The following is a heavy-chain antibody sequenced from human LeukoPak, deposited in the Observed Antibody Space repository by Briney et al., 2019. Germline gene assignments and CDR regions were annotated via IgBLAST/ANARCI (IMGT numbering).Heavy chain of an antibody. CDR1: GYTFSSYG. D-gene: IGHD4-17*01. J-gene: IGHJ5*02. Sequence: GASVKVSCKASGYTFSSYGINWVRQASGQGLEWMGWISAYNKRNYAQKFQGRVTMTTDTSTSTAYMELRNLRSDDTAVYYCARVSAPPDYGDYVSENWFDPWGQGTLVTVSS. V-gene: IGHV1-18*01. CDR2: ISAYNKR. CDR3: ARVSAPPDYGDYVSENWFDP.